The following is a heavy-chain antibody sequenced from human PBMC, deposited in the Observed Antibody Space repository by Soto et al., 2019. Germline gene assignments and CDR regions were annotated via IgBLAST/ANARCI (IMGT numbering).Heavy chain of an antibody. Sequence: SETLSLTCAVYGGSFSGYYWSWIRQPPGKGLEWIGEINHSGSTNYNPSLKSRVTISVDTSKNQFSLKLSSVTAADTAVYYCARGLRIAVAGIWFDPWGQGTLVTVS. CDR2: INHSGST. V-gene: IGHV4-34*01. CDR3: ARGLRIAVAGIWFDP. CDR1: GGSFSGYY. D-gene: IGHD6-19*01. J-gene: IGHJ5*02.